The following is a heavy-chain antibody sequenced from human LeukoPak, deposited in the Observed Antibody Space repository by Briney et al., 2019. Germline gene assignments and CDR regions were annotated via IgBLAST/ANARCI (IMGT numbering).Heavy chain of an antibody. Sequence: SETLSLTCTVSGGSISSYYWSWIRQPPGKGLEWIGYIYYSGSTNYNPSLTSRVTISVDTSKNQLSLKLRFLTAADTAVYYCARFAVDSLMVFDYWGQGTLVTVSS. CDR1: GGSISSYY. J-gene: IGHJ4*02. CDR2: IYYSGST. V-gene: IGHV4-59*08. CDR3: ARFAVDSLMVFDY. D-gene: IGHD5-12*01.